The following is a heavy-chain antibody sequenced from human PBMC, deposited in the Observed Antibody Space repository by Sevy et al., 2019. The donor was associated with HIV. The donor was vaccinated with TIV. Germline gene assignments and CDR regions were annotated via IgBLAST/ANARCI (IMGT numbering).Heavy chain of an antibody. CDR1: DGSFSGYY. CDR3: ARSPPVVVVPGAPSWFDP. Sequence: SETLSLTCAVHDGSFSGYYWNWIRQLPGKGLEWIGEINESGITYYNPSLKSRVTISVDTSKKQFSLKLNSGTAVDSAVYFCARSPPVVVVPGAPSWFDPWGQGTLVTVSS. J-gene: IGHJ5*02. D-gene: IGHD2-2*01. V-gene: IGHV4-34*01. CDR2: INESGIT.